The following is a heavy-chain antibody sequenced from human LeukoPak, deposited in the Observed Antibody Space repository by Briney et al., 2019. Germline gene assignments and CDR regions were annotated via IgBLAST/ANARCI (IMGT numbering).Heavy chain of an antibody. CDR2: IGDSGATT. V-gene: IGHV3-23*01. CDR1: GFTLSSYA. D-gene: IGHD3-10*01. CDR3: ASFHYYGSGAYYLSY. Sequence: PGGSLRLSCAASGFTLSSYAMTWVRQAPGKGLEWVSDIGDSGATTYYADSVKGRFTISRDNSKNTLYLQMSSPRAEDTAVYFCASFHYYGSGAYYLSYWGQGTLVTVSS. J-gene: IGHJ4*02.